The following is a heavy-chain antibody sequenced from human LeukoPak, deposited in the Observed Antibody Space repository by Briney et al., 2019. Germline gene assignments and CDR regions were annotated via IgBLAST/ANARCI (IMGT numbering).Heavy chain of an antibody. V-gene: IGHV1-3*01. CDR1: GYTFTSYA. J-gene: IGHJ4*02. D-gene: IGHD3-10*01. CDR3: ARDYYGSGSYYSAY. Sequence: ASVKVSCKASGYTFTSYAMHWVRQAPGQRLEWMGWINAGNGNTKYSQKFQGRVTITRDTSASTAYMELSSLRSEDTAVYHCARDYYGSGSYYSAYWGQGTLVTVSS. CDR2: INAGNGNT.